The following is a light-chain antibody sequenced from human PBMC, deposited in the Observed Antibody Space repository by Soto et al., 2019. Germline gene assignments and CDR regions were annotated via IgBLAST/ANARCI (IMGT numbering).Light chain of an antibody. J-gene: IGLJ2*01. V-gene: IGLV2-8*01. CDR1: SSDVGGYGY. CDR2: DVS. Sequence: QSVLTQPPSASGSPGQSVTISCTGTSSDVGGYGYVSWYQQHPGKAPKLMIYDVSKRPSGVPDRFSGSKSGNTASLTVSGLQAEDEADYYCSSYAGSNNVVFGGGTKLTVL. CDR3: SSYAGSNNVV.